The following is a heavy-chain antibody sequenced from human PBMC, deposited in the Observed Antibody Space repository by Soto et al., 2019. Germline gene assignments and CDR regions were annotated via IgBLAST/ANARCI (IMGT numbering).Heavy chain of an antibody. Sequence: QVQLVQSGAEVKKPGASVKVSCKASGYTFTSYGISWVRQAPGQGLEWMGWISAYNGNTNYAQKLQGRVTMTTDTSPSTAYMELRSLRSDDTAVYYCARVFSGPRWYNWNYVQDSGYYYMDVWGKGTTVTVSS. V-gene: IGHV1-18*01. CDR3: ARVFSGPRWYNWNYVQDSGYYYMDV. J-gene: IGHJ6*03. CDR2: ISAYNGNT. D-gene: IGHD1-7*01. CDR1: GYTFTSYG.